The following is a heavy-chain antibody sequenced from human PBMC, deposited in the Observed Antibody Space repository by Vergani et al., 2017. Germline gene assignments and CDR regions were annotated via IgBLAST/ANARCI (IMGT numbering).Heavy chain of an antibody. D-gene: IGHD1-26*01. CDR2: ISGSGVSA. CDR3: ARDGWELLDYFYYMDV. V-gene: IGHV3-23*01. CDR1: EFTFSNYA. J-gene: IGHJ6*03. Sequence: EVQLLESGGGPVQPGGSLRLTCAASEFTFSNYAMNWVRQAPGKGLEWVSGISGSGVSAYYTDSVKGRFTISRDNAKNTLYLQMDSLRAEDTAVYYCARDGWELLDYFYYMDVWGKGTTVTVSS.